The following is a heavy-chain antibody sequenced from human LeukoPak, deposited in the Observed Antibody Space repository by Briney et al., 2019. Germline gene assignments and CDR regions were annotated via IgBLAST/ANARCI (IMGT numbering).Heavy chain of an antibody. D-gene: IGHD5-18*01. J-gene: IGHJ4*02. CDR3: ARVGYSYGYASLDY. CDR2: IGYDGGNK. Sequence: GGSLRLSCAASGFTFRSFGMHWVRQAPGKGLEWVAFIGYDGGNKYNADSVKGRFTISRDNSKNTLSLQMNSLRSEDTAVYYCARVGYSYGYASLDYWGQGTLVTVSS. CDR1: GFTFRSFG. V-gene: IGHV3-30*02.